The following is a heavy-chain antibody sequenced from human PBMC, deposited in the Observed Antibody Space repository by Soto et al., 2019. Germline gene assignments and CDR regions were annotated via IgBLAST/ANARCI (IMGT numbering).Heavy chain of an antibody. CDR3: ARLYFSSTSCYYDYMDV. V-gene: IGHV4-59*08. D-gene: IGHD2-2*01. CDR1: GGSISSYY. CDR2: IYYSGST. J-gene: IGHJ6*03. Sequence: PSETLSLTCTVSGGSISSYYWSWIRQPPGKGLEWIGYIYYSGSTNYNPSLKSRVTISVDTSKNQFSLKLSSVTAADTAVYYCARLYFSSTSCYYDYMDVWGKGTTVTVS.